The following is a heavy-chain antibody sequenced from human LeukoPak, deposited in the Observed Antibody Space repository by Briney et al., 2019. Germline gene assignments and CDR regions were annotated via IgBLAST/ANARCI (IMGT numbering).Heavy chain of an antibody. CDR2: IYYRGST. CDR3: ARDREVGATVDY. J-gene: IGHJ4*02. CDR1: GYSISSGYY. Sequence: SETLSLTCTVSGYSISSGYYWGWIRQPPGRGLEWIASIYYRGSTHYNPSLASLKSRVTISGDTSKNQFSLKLSSVTAADTAVYYCARDREVGATVDYWGRGTLVTASS. V-gene: IGHV4-38-2*02. D-gene: IGHD1-26*01.